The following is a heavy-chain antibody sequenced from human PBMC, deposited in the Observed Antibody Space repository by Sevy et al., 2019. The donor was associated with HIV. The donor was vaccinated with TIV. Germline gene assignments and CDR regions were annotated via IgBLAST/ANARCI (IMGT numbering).Heavy chain of an antibody. J-gene: IGHJ4*02. CDR1: GGSISSGSYY. V-gene: IGHV4-39*01. CDR3: ARHGNSYGPFDS. CDR2: IYYSGST. D-gene: IGHD5-18*01. Sequence: SETLSLTCTVSGGSISSGSYYWGWIRQPPGKGLGWIGGIYYSGSTYYTPSLKSRVTISVDTSKTQFSLKLSSVTAADTAVFYWARHGNSYGPFDSWGQGTVVTVSS.